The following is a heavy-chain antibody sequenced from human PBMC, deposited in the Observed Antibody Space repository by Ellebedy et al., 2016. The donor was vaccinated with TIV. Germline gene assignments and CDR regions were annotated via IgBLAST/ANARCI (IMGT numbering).Heavy chain of an antibody. D-gene: IGHD2-15*01. CDR1: GGSISRPTHY. V-gene: IGHV4-61*01. CDR3: ARAPKDIVVEVGAWWYFDL. Sequence: SETLSLXXNVSGGSISRPTHYWGWIRQPPGKGLEWIGYTYYRATTNYNPSLKSRVTISLDTSKNQFSLNLSSVTAADTAVYYCARAPKDIVVEVGAWWYFDLWGRGTLVTVSS. J-gene: IGHJ2*01. CDR2: TYYRATT.